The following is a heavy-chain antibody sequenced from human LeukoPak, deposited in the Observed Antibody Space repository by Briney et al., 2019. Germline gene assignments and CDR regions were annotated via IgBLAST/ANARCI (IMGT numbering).Heavy chain of an antibody. CDR1: GFTFSTYW. Sequence: GGSLRLSCAASGFTFSTYWMAWVRQAPGKGLEWVANIKYDGSEKYYVDSVKGRFTISRDNAKNSLYLQMNSLRDEDTAVYYCARDLVIEPTGDWFDPWGQGTLVIV. D-gene: IGHD2/OR15-2a*01. J-gene: IGHJ5*02. V-gene: IGHV3-7*01. CDR2: IKYDGSEK. CDR3: ARDLVIEPTGDWFDP.